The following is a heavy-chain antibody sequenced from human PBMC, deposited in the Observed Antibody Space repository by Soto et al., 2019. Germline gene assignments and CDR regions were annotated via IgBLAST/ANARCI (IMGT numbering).Heavy chain of an antibody. V-gene: IGHV3-9*01. CDR1: GFTFDDYA. D-gene: IGHD6-13*01. CDR3: AKDRGAAAVYFDY. CDR2: ISWNSGSI. J-gene: IGHJ4*02. Sequence: GGSLRLSCAASGFTFDDYAMHWVRQAPGKGLEWVSGISWNSGSIGYADSVKGRLTISRDNAKNSLYLQMNSLRAEDTALYYCAKDRGAAAVYFDYWGQGTLVTVSS.